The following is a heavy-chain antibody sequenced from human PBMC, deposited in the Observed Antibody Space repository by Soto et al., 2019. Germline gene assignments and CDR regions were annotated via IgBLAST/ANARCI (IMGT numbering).Heavy chain of an antibody. Sequence: QVQLQESGPGLVKPSQTLSVTCTVSGGSLSSDNFFWSWVRHPPETGLEWVGYIYHTGAAYYNPSIKSRLTISLDTSKNRFSLTVTSVTAADTAVYYCAREVISPATSDAFDIWGQGTMVTVSS. D-gene: IGHD1-26*01. J-gene: IGHJ3*02. CDR3: AREVISPATSDAFDI. V-gene: IGHV4-31*03. CDR1: GGSLSSDNFF. CDR2: IYHTGAA.